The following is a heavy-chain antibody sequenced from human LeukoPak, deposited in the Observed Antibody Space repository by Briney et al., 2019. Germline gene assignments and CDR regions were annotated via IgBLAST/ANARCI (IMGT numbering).Heavy chain of an antibody. CDR1: GFTFDGFA. Sequence: GGSLRLSCAASGFTFDGFAMHWVRQAPGKGLQWVSVISWDGASTYCADSVKGRFTISRDNSKNSLYLQMNSLRAEDTALYYCARGVMGLAVAPSDYWGQGTLVTVSS. CDR3: ARGVMGLAVAPSDY. J-gene: IGHJ4*02. CDR2: ISWDGAST. D-gene: IGHD6-19*01. V-gene: IGHV3-43D*03.